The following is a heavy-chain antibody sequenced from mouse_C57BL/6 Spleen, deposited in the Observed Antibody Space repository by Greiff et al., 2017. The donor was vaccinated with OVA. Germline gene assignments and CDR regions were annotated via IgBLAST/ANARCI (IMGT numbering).Heavy chain of an antibody. J-gene: IGHJ3*01. V-gene: IGHV1-18*01. D-gene: IGHD2-3*01. CDR2: INPNNGGT. CDR3: ARVYDGYPAWFAY. CDR1: GYTFTDYN. Sequence: EVQLQQSGPELVKPGASVKIPCKASGYTFTDYNMDWVKQSHGKSLEWIGDINPNNGGTIYNQKFKGKATLTVDKSSSTAYMELRSLTSEDTAVYYFARVYDGYPAWFAYWGQGTLVTVSA.